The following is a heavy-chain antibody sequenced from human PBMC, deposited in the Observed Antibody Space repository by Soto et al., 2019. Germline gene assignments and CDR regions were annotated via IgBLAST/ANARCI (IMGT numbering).Heavy chain of an antibody. CDR2: ISNDGSKK. CDR3: ARDGGYCSSTSCYRWLDP. J-gene: IGHJ5*02. V-gene: IGHV3-30-3*01. D-gene: IGHD2-2*01. Sequence: GGSLRLSCAASGFTFSSYAMHWVRQAPGKGLEWVAVISNDGSKKYYPDPVKGRFTISRDNSKNTLSLQMNSLRAEDTAVYYCARDGGYCSSTSCYRWLDPWGQGTLVTVSS. CDR1: GFTFSSYA.